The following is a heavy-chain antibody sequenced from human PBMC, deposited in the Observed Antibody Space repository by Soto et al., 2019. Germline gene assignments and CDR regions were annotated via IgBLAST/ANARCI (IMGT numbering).Heavy chain of an antibody. CDR2: MYTSGIT. V-gene: IGHV4-4*07. D-gene: IGHD2-2*01. Sequence: ETLSLTCTVSGDSVSGYYWYWIRQPAGKGLEWIGRMYTSGITNYSPSLKSRVTMSVDTSKNQFSLKLTSVTAADTAVYYCARDDKGVSAAMLYWGQGTLVTVSS. CDR3: ARDDKGVSAAMLY. J-gene: IGHJ4*02. CDR1: GDSVSGYY.